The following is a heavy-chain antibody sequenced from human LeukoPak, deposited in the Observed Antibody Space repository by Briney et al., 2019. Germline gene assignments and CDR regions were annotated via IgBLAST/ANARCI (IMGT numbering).Heavy chain of an antibody. D-gene: IGHD6-19*01. CDR2: TYYRSQWYS. J-gene: IGHJ4*02. CDR3: VRDGNPDFSNGWSLLGY. CDR1: GDSVSPNSGA. V-gene: IGHV6-1*01. Sequence: SQTLSLTCAISGDSVSPNSGAWSWIRQSPSRGLEWLGRTYYRSQWYSDYPVSVKSRITISPDTSKNQFSLQLNSVTREDTAVYYCVRDGNPDFSNGWSLLGYWGQGTLVTVPS.